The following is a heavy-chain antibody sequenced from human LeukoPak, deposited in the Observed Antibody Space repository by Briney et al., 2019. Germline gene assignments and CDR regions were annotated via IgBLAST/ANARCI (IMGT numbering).Heavy chain of an antibody. CDR1: GGSISSGGYY. CDR3: AREGGAKTATPSAIDY. Sequence: SETLSLTCTVSGGSISSGGYYWSWIRQHPGKGLEWIGYIYYSGSTYYNSSLKSRVTISVDTSKNQFSLKLSSVTAADTAVYYCAREGGAKTATPSAIDYWGQGTLVTVSS. D-gene: IGHD5-18*01. CDR2: IYYSGST. V-gene: IGHV4-31*03. J-gene: IGHJ4*02.